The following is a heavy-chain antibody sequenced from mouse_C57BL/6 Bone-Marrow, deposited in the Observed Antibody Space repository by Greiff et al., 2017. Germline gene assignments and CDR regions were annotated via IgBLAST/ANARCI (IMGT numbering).Heavy chain of an antibody. J-gene: IGHJ3*01. CDR3: ARGGSSGSAWFAY. CDR2: IYPGDGDT. V-gene: IGHV1-82*01. D-gene: IGHD3-2*02. Sequence: VEPGASVKISCKASGYAFSSSWMNWVKQRPGKGLEWIGRIYPGDGDTNYNGKFKGKATLTADKSSSTAYMQLSSLTSEDSAVYFCARGGSSGSAWFAYWGQGTLVTVSA. CDR1: GYAFSSSW.